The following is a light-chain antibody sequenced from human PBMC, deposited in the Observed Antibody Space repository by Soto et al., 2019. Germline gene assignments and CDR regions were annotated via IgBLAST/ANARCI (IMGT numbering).Light chain of an antibody. CDR1: SSNIGSHT. V-gene: IGLV1-44*01. J-gene: IGLJ2*01. CDR3: AAWDDSLNGVV. CDR2: NTY. Sequence: QSVLTQPPSASGTPGQGVTISCSGSSSNIGSHTVNWYQQLPGTAPRLLIYNTYYRPSGVPDRFSGSKSGTSASLAISGLQSEDEADYYCAAWDDSLNGVVFGGGTKVTVL.